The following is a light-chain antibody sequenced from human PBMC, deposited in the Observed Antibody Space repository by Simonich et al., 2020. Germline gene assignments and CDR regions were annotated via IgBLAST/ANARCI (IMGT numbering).Light chain of an antibody. CDR1: SSDVGSYNL. CDR2: DVS. CDR3: SSYTSSSTLV. J-gene: IGLJ2*01. V-gene: IGLV2-14*02. Sequence: QSALTQPVSVSGSPGQSITISCTGTSSDVGSYNLVSWYPQHPGKAPKLMIYDVSKRPSGVSNRFSGAKSGNTASLTISGLQAEDEADYYCSSYTSSSTLVFGGGTKLTVL.